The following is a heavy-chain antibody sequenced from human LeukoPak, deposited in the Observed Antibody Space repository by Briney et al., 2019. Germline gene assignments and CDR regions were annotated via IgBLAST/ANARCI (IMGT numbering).Heavy chain of an antibody. CDR2: IYPGDSDT. CDR3: ARHPEWELLDY. J-gene: IGHJ4*02. CDR1: GYSITSYW. V-gene: IGHV5-51*01. D-gene: IGHD1-26*01. Sequence: GESLKISCNGSGYSITSYWIGWVRQLPGKGLEWMGIIYPGDSDTRYSPSFQGQVTISADKSISTAYLQWSSLKASDTAMYYCARHPEWELLDYWGQGTLVTVSS.